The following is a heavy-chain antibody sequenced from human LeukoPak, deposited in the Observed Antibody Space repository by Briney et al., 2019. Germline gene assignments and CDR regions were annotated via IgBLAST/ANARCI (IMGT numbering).Heavy chain of an antibody. J-gene: IGHJ6*02. CDR1: GFTFDDYA. Sequence: PGRSLRLSCAASGFTFDDYAMHWVRQAPGKGLEWVSGISWNSGSIGYADSVKGRFTISRDNAKNSLYLQMNSLRAEDTAVYYCARGQAGPVAAGTNYYYYYGMDAWGQGTTVTVSS. CDR2: ISWNSGSI. V-gene: IGHV3-9*01. CDR3: ARGQAGPVAAGTNYYYYYGMDA. D-gene: IGHD6-13*01.